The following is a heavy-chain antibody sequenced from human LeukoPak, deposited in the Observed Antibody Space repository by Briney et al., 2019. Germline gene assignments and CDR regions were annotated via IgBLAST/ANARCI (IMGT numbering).Heavy chain of an antibody. CDR3: ARAGDSSGYYWTFDP. J-gene: IGHJ5*02. D-gene: IGHD3-22*01. CDR2: IYYSGST. CDR1: GGSISNYY. V-gene: IGHV4-59*01. Sequence: SETLSLTCTVSGGSISNYYWSWIRQPPGKGLEWIGYIYYSGSTNYNPFLKSRVIISVDTSKNQFSLKLTSVTAADTAVYYCARAGDSSGYYWTFDPWGQGTLVTVSS.